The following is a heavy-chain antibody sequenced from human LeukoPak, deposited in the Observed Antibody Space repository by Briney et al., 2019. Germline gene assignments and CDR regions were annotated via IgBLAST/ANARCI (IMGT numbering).Heavy chain of an antibody. V-gene: IGHV3-21*01. CDR1: GFAFSSYS. CDR3: AVFDMTVVDITP. J-gene: IGHJ5*02. Sequence: GGSLRLSCAASGFAFSSYSMNWVRQAPGKGLEWVSSISSSSGYIYYAGSVKGRFTISRDNAKNSLYLQMNSLRAEDTAVYYCAVFDMTVVDITPWGQGTLVTVSS. D-gene: IGHD3-22*01. CDR2: ISSSSGYI.